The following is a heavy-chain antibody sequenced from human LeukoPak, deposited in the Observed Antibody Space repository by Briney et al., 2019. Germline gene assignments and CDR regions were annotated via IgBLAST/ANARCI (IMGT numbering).Heavy chain of an antibody. CDR2: IYHSGST. CDR3: ARGRPYGDYDY. D-gene: IGHD4-17*01. CDR1: GGSISSGGYS. V-gene: IGHV4-30-2*01. J-gene: IGHJ4*02. Sequence: PSETLSLTCAVSGGSISSGGYSWSWIRQPPGTGLEWIGYIYHSGSTYYNPSLKSRVTISVDRSKNQFSLKLSSVTAADTAVYYCARGRPYGDYDYWGQGTLVTDSS.